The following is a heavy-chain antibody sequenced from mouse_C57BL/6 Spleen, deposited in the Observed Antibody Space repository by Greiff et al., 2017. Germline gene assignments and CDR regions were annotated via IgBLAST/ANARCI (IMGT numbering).Heavy chain of an antibody. CDR3: VREGALLWLPYWYFDV. CDR2: IRSKSSNYAT. V-gene: IGHV10-3*01. Sequence: EVQGVESGGGLVQPKGSLKLSCAASGFTFNTYAMHWVRQAPGKGLEWVARIRSKSSNYATYYADSVKDRFIISRDDSQSMLYLQMNNLKTEDTAMYYCVREGALLWLPYWYFDVWGTGTTVTVSS. CDR1: GFTFNTYA. J-gene: IGHJ1*03. D-gene: IGHD2-2*01.